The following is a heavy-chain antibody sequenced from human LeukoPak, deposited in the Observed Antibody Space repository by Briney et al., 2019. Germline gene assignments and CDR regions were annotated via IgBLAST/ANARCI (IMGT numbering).Heavy chain of an antibody. J-gene: IGHJ3*02. CDR2: IIPIFGTA. V-gene: IGHV1-69*13. Sequence: ASVKVSCKASGGTFSSYAISWVRQAPGQGLEWMGGIIPIFGTANYAQKFQGRVTITADESTSTAYMELSSLRSEDTAVYYCAETEMIIQALGGAFDIWGQGTMVTVSS. CDR3: AETEMIIQALGGAFDI. CDR1: GGTFSSYA. D-gene: IGHD5-24*01.